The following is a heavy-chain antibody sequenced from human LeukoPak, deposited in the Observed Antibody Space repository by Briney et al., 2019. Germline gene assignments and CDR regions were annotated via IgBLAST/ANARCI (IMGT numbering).Heavy chain of an antibody. D-gene: IGHD6-13*01. CDR3: ARDLKSAAGVY. CDR1: GFTFSSYS. CDR2: ISSSSSYI. Sequence: SGGSLRLSCAASGFTFSSYSMNWVRQAPGKGLEWVSSISSSSSYIYYADSVKGRFTISRDNAKNSLYLQTNSLRAEDTAVYYCARDLKSAAGVYWGQGTLVTVSS. V-gene: IGHV3-21*01. J-gene: IGHJ4*02.